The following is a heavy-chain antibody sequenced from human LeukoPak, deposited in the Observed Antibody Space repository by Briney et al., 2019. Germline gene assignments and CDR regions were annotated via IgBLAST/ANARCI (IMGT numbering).Heavy chain of an antibody. J-gene: IGHJ4*02. CDR2: ISSSSGYI. V-gene: IGHV3-21*01. Sequence: GSLRLSCAASGFTFSSYSMNWVRQAPGKGLEWVSSISSSSGYIYYADSVKGRFTISRDNAKNSLYLQMNSLRAEDTAVYYCAGGTMAAAGTSDYWGQGTLVTVSS. CDR3: AGGTMAAAGTSDY. D-gene: IGHD6-13*01. CDR1: GFTFSSYS.